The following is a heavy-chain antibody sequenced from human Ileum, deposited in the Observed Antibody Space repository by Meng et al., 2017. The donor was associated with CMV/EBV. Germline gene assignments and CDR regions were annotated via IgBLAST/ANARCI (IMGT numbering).Heavy chain of an antibody. CDR3: VHRSYSGQDDY. J-gene: IGHJ4*02. CDR2: IYWDDDT. Sequence: QITLKESGPTLVKPTQPPTLTCTFSGFSFSTYGEGVGWIRQPPGKALEWIAIIYWDDDTRYNPSLKTRLTITKDTSKNQVILTMTKMDPADTATYFCVHRSYSGQDDYWGQGALVTVSS. CDR1: GFSFSTYGEG. V-gene: IGHV2-5*02. D-gene: IGHD5-12*01.